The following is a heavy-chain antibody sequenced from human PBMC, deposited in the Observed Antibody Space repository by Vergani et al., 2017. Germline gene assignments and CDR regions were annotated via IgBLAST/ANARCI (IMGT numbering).Heavy chain of an antibody. CDR3: TTAQRVSAXVYSSGWYLWAFDI. V-gene: IGHV3-66*02. Sequence: EVQLVESGGGLVQPGGSLRLSCAASGFTVSSNYMSWVRQAPGKGLEWVSVIYSGGSTYYADSVKGRFTISRDNSKNTLYLQMNSLRAEDTAVYYCTTAQRVSAXVYSSGWYLWAFDIWGQGTMVTVSS. J-gene: IGHJ3*02. D-gene: IGHD6-19*01. CDR1: GFTVSSNY. CDR2: IYSGGST.